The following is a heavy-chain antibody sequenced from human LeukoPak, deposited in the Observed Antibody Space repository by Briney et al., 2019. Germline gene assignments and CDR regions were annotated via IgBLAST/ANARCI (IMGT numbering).Heavy chain of an antibody. CDR2: IYYSGST. Sequence: SETLSLTCTVSGGSISSYYWSWIRQPPGKGLEWIGYIYYSGSTNYNPSLKSRVTISVDTSKNQFSLKLSSVTAADTAAYYCAAYYYDSSGYSAYAWGQGTLVTVSS. D-gene: IGHD3-22*01. CDR3: AAYYYDSSGYSAYA. CDR1: GGSISSYY. V-gene: IGHV4-59*08. J-gene: IGHJ5*02.